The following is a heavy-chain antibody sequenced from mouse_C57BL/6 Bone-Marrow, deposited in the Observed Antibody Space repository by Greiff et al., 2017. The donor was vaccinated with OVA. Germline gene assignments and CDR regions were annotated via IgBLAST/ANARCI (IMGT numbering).Heavy chain of an antibody. J-gene: IGHJ2*01. V-gene: IGHV1-81*01. Sequence: QVQLQQSGAELARPGASVKLSCKASGYTFTSYGISWVKQRTGQGLEWIGEIYPRSGNTYYNEKFKGKATLTADKSSSTAYMELRSLTSEDSAVYVRAVMCYYDGWGKGTTLTVSS. CDR2: IYPRSGNT. CDR1: GYTFTSYG. CDR3: AVMCYYDG. D-gene: IGHD1-1*01.